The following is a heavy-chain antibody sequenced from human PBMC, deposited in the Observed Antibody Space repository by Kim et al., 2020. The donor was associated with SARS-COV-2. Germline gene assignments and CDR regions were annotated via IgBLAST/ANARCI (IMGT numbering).Heavy chain of an antibody. Sequence: SVKVSCKASGGTFSSYAISWVRQAPGQGLEWMGGIIPIFGTANYAQKFQGRVTITADESTSTAYMELSSLRSEDTAVYYCARTPPRGYYDSSGYLDYWGQGTLVTVSS. CDR2: IIPIFGTA. D-gene: IGHD3-22*01. CDR1: GGTFSSYA. V-gene: IGHV1-69*13. CDR3: ARTPPRGYYDSSGYLDY. J-gene: IGHJ4*02.